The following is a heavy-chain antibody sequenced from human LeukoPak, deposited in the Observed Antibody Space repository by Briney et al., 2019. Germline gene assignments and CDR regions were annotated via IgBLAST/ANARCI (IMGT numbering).Heavy chain of an antibody. V-gene: IGHV3-64*01. CDR2: ISSNGSST. Sequence: PGGSLRLSCVASGFSFSSYAMHWVRQAPGKGLEYVSAISSNGSSTYYANSVKGRFTISRDNSKNTVYLQMGSLRTEDMAVYYCARGDCSSTSCPSVRGDYWGQGTLVTVSS. CDR1: GFSFSSYA. CDR3: ARGDCSSTSCPSVRGDY. D-gene: IGHD2-2*01. J-gene: IGHJ4*02.